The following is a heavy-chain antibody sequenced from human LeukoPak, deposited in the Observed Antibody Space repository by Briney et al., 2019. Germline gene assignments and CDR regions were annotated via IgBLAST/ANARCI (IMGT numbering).Heavy chain of an antibody. CDR1: GGSISSSSYY. V-gene: IGHV4-39*01. CDR3: ARHVPPPGYYDSSGYPYYFDY. CDR2: IYYSGST. J-gene: IGHJ4*02. Sequence: KPSETLSLTCTVSGGSISSSSYYWGWIRQPPGKGLEWIGSIYYSGSTYYNPSLKSRVTISVDTSKNQISLKLSSVTAADTAVYYCARHVPPPGYYDSSGYPYYFDYWGQGTLVTVSS. D-gene: IGHD3-22*01.